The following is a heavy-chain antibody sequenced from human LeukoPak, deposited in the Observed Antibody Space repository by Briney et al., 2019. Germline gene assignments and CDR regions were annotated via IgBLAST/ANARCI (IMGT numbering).Heavy chain of an antibody. D-gene: IGHD3-3*01. CDR1: GYTFTNYY. Sequence: ASVKVSCKASGYTFTNYYMHWVRQAPGQGLEWMGIINTSGGSTTYAQNFQGRVTMTRDTSTSTVYMELSSLRSEDTAVYYCARDLRRITIFGVVTPGGFDIWGQGTMVTVSS. J-gene: IGHJ3*02. CDR3: ARDLRRITIFGVVTPGGFDI. V-gene: IGHV1-46*01. CDR2: INTSGGST.